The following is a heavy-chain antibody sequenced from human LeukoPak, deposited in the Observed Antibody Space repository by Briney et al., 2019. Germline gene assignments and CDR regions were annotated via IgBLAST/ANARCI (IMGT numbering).Heavy chain of an antibody. CDR2: IYTSGST. CDR3: ARGGGVYDFWSGYSTGPRDY. CDR1: GGSISSGSYY. D-gene: IGHD3-3*01. Sequence: PSETLSLTCTVSGGSISSGSYYWSWIRQPAGKGLEWIGRIYTSGSTNYNPSLKSRVTISVDTSKNQFSLKLSSVTAADTAVYYCARGGGVYDFWSGYSTGPRDYWGQGTLVTVSS. V-gene: IGHV4-61*02. J-gene: IGHJ4*02.